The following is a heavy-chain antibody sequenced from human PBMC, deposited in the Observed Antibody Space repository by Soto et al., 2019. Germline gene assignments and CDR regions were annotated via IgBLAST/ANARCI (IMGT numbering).Heavy chain of an antibody. CDR1: GYTFTSYD. J-gene: IGHJ5*02. V-gene: IGHV1-8*01. CDR3: ARAPPGITIFGVVIIRWFGP. CDR2: MNPNSGNT. Sequence: ASVKVSCKASGYTFTSYDINWVLQATGQGLEWMGWMNPNSGNTGYAQKFQGRVTMTRNTSISTAYMELSSLRSEDTAVYYCARAPPGITIFGVVIIRWFGPWGQGTLVTVSS. D-gene: IGHD3-3*01.